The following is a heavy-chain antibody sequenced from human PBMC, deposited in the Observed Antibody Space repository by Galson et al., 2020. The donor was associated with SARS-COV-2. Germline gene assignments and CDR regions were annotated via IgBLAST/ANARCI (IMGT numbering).Heavy chain of an antibody. CDR2: VNHSGST. CDR3: ARGLDGTGRFNGWDY. J-gene: IGHJ4*02. D-gene: IGHD2-8*02. CDR1: GGSFSGYF. Sequence: SETLSLTCAVYGGSFSGYFWSWIRQPPGTGLEWMGEVNHSGSTNYNPSLKSRVTISVDTSKNQFSLKLSSVTAADTAVYYCARGLDGTGRFNGWDYWGQGTLVTVSS. V-gene: IGHV4-34*01.